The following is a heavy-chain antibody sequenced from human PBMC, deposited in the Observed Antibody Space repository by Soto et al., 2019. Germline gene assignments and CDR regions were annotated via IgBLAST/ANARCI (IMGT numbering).Heavy chain of an antibody. V-gene: IGHV3-21*01. CDR1: GFTFSNST. J-gene: IGHJ4*02. Sequence: PGGSLRLSCAASGFTFSNSTMNWVRQAPGNGLEWVACITSSGSFIYYADSMKGRLTISRDDAKKSLYLQMNSLRAEDTAVYYCARVPAASDRTAFYYVSKFFYFDYWGRGTQVTVSS. CDR3: ARVPAASDRTAFYYVSKFFYFDY. CDR2: ITSSGSFI. D-gene: IGHD3-22*01.